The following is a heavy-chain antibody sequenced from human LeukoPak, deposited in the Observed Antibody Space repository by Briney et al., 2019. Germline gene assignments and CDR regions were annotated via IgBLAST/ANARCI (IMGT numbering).Heavy chain of an antibody. J-gene: IGHJ4*02. CDR1: GGSISSGNFY. D-gene: IGHD2-2*01. CDR3: VRSGGYQGGY. CDR2: IHYSRGT. Sequence: SETLSLTCTVSGGSISSGNFYWSWTRQHPGKGLEWIGYIHYSRGTDYNLSLRSRVTISLDTSNNQFSLKLSSVTAADTAVYYCVRSGGYQGGYWGQGTLVTVSS. V-gene: IGHV4-31*03.